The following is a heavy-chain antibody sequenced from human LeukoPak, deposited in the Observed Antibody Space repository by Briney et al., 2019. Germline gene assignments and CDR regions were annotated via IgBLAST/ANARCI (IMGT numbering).Heavy chain of an antibody. D-gene: IGHD5-18*01. CDR3: ARDDTAMVSRGIDY. J-gene: IGHJ4*02. CDR1: GGSFSGYY. CDR2: INHSGST. Sequence: PSETLSLTCAVYGGSFSGYYWSWIRQPPGKGLEWIGEINHSGSTNYNPSLKSRVTISVDTSKNQFSLKLSSVTAADTAVYYCARDDTAMVSRGIDYWGQGTLVTVSS. V-gene: IGHV4-34*01.